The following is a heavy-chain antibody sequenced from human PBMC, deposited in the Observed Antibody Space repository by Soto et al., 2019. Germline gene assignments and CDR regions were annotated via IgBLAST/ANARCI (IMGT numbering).Heavy chain of an antibody. Sequence: QVQLVQSGAEVKKPGASVKVSCKASGYTFTGYYMHWVRQAPGQGLEWMGWINPNSGGTNYAQKFQAGFTRTRETSISTAYMELSRLSSEAPAGYYGARGTPFTYWYFDLWAVAPWSLSPQ. CDR3: ARGTPFTYWYFDL. J-gene: IGHJ2*01. D-gene: IGHD3-16*01. CDR2: INPNSGGT. V-gene: IGHV1-2*02. CDR1: GYTFTGYY.